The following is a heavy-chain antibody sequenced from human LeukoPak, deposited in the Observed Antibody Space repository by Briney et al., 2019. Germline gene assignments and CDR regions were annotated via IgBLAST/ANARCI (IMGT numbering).Heavy chain of an antibody. V-gene: IGHV4-38-2*02. CDR2: IYRSGST. J-gene: IGHJ5*02. D-gene: IGHD3-10*01. CDR1: GYSISSGYY. Sequence: SETLSLTCTVSGYSISSGYYWGWIRQPPGKGLEWIGSIYRSGSTYYNPSLKRRVTISLDTSKNQFSLKLSSVTAADTAVYYCAKSLYGSGSYYNWFDPWGQGTLVTVSS. CDR3: AKSLYGSGSYYNWFDP.